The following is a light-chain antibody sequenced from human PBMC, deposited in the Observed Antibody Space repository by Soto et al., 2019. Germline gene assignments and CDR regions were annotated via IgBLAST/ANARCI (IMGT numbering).Light chain of an antibody. CDR3: QQYNDWPPWT. Sequence: EIVMTQSPATLSVSPGERATLSCRASQSVSSNLAWYQQKPGQAPRLLIYGASTRATGIPARFSGSGSGTESTLTISGLQSEDFAVYYCQQYNDWPPWTFGQGTKVDI. CDR2: GAS. CDR1: QSVSSN. J-gene: IGKJ1*01. V-gene: IGKV3-15*01.